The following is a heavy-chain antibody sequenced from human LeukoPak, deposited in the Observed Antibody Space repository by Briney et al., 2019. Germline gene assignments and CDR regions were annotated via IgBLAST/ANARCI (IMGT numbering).Heavy chain of an antibody. J-gene: IGHJ5*02. CDR3: ARDGRHDYSKKGNWFDP. V-gene: IGHV1-18*01. CDR2: ISAYNGNT. CDR1: GYTFTSYG. Sequence: ASVKVSCKASGYTFTSYGISWVRQAPGQGLEWMGWISAYNGNTNYAQKLQGRVTMTTDTSTSTAYMELRSLRSDDTAVYYCARDGRHDYSKKGNWFDPWGQGTLVTVSS. D-gene: IGHD4-11*01.